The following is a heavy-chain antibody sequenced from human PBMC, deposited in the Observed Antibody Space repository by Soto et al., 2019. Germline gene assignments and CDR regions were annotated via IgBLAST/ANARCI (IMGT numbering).Heavy chain of an antibody. D-gene: IGHD3-16*01. CDR1: GGSISSSSFY. V-gene: IGHV4-39*02. CDR2: VSHRGST. CDR3: VSPYNFYFMDV. Sequence: QLQLQESGPGLVKPSETLSLTCTVSGGSISSSSFYWGWVRQPPGKGLEWIRSVSHRGSTYYNPSLTSRVTISVDTSKTHFSLKLNSVTAADTAVYYCVSPYNFYFMDVWGKGTPVTVSS. J-gene: IGHJ6*03.